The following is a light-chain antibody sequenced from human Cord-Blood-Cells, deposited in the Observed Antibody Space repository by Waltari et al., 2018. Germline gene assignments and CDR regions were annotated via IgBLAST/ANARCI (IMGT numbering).Light chain of an antibody. Sequence: SYVLTQPPSVSVAPGKTPRITCGGNNNGNKRVQWYQQKPGQAPLLVIYYDSNRPSGIPERFSGSNSGNTATLTISRVEAGDEADYYCQVWDSSSDHKVFGTGTKVTVL. J-gene: IGLJ1*01. CDR2: YDS. CDR1: NNGNKR. V-gene: IGLV3-21*04. CDR3: QVWDSSSDHKV.